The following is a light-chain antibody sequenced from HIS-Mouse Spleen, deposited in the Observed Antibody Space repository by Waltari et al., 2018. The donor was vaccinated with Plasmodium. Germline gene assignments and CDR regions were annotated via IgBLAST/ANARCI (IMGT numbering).Light chain of an antibody. CDR1: SDINVGSHN. CDR3: MIWPSNASGV. CDR2: YYSDSYK. J-gene: IGLJ3*02. Sequence: QPVLTQPPSSSASPGESARLTCTFPSDINVGSHNIYQYQQKQGSPPRYLLYYYSDSYKGQGSGVPRRFSGSKDASSNTGILLISGLQSEDEADYYCMIWPSNASGVFGGGTKLTVL. V-gene: IGLV5-37*01.